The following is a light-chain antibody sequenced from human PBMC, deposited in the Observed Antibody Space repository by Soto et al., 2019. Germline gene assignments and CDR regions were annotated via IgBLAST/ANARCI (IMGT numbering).Light chain of an antibody. V-gene: IGKV1-5*01. CDR1: QGISGW. J-gene: IGKJ1*01. Sequence: DNHLTQSPSTLSASVGYRVTLACRVGQGISGWLAWVQQEAGKAPRLLIFDASSLMSGVPSRFSGSGYGTEFTLTINRLQPDDSATYYCQQYASFSVWTFGQGTQVDI. CDR2: DAS. CDR3: QQYASFSVWT.